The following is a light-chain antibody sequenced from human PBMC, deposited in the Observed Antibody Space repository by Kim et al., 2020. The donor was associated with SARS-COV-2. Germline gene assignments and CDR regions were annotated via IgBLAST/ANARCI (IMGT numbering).Light chain of an antibody. V-gene: IGKV3-20*01. CDR1: ETITTSA. Sequence: EIVLTQSLATLSLSPGERATLSCRANETITTSALAWYQQKAGQAPRLLIYGTSNRATGIADRFSGSGSGTDFTLTVSRLEPEDFAVYYCQQFASSGRTFGQGTKVDIK. CDR2: GTS. J-gene: IGKJ1*01. CDR3: QQFASSGRT.